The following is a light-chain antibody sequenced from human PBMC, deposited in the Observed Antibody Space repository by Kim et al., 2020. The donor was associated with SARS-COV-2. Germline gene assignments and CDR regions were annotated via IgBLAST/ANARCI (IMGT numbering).Light chain of an antibody. CDR2: AAF. Sequence: ASVGDRVNITCRASQSVDRYLNWYQHKSGQAPKLLISAAFRLQSGVPSRCRGSGSGAYFTLTISSLQPEDFAVYYCQQSYTSQWTFGQGTKVDIK. CDR1: QSVDRY. CDR3: QQSYTSQWT. V-gene: IGKV1-39*01. J-gene: IGKJ1*01.